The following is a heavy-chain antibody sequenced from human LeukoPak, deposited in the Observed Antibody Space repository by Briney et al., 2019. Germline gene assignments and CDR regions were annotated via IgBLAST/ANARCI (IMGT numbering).Heavy chain of an antibody. CDR1: GGSFSGYY. CDR3: ARRRWLFDAFDI. V-gene: IGHV4-34*01. Sequence: ASETLSLTCAVYGGSFSGYYCSWIRQPPGKGLGLIGEINHSGSTNYNPSLKSRVPISVDTSKTQFSLKLSSVTAADTAVYYCARRRWLFDAFDIWGQGTMVTVSS. CDR2: INHSGST. D-gene: IGHD5-24*01. J-gene: IGHJ3*02.